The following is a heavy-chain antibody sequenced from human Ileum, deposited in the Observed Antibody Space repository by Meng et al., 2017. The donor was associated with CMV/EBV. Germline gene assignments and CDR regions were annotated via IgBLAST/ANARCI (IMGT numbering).Heavy chain of an antibody. V-gene: IGHV3-48*03. CDR3: ARDLVREVITVHYYYYGMDV. D-gene: IGHD3-10*01. Sequence: GESLKISCAASGFTFNNYEMNWVRQAPGKGLEWLSFISSSGNDIYYAESVKGRFTISRDNAKRSLFLQMNSLRAEDTAVYYCARDLVREVITVHYYYYGMDVWGQGTTVTVSS. CDR1: GFTFNNYE. J-gene: IGHJ6*02. CDR2: ISSSGNDI.